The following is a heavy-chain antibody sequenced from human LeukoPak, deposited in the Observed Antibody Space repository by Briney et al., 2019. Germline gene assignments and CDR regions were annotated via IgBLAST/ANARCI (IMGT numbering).Heavy chain of an antibody. CDR2: IWYDGSNK. V-gene: IGHV3-33*01. Sequence: QPGGSLRLSCAASGFTFSSYGMHWVRQAPGKGLEWVAVIWYDGSNKYYADSVKGRFTISRDNSKNTLYLQMNIQRAEDTAVYYCAREDIRYYYGSGQFDYWGQGTLVTVSS. CDR3: AREDIRYYYGSGQFDY. J-gene: IGHJ4*02. CDR1: GFTFSSYG. D-gene: IGHD3-10*01.